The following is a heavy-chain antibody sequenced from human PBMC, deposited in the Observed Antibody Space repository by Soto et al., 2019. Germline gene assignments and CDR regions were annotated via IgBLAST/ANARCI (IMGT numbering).Heavy chain of an antibody. CDR2: IVVGSGNT. CDR1: GFTFTSSA. CDR3: AADSRLLWGEVSLILYYFDV. J-gene: IGHJ4*02. V-gene: IGHV1-58*01. Sequence: GDSVQVSCKASGFTFTSSAVQWVRQARGQRLEWIGWIVVGSGNTNYAQKFQERVTITRDMSTSTAYMELSSLRSEDTAVYYCAADSRLLWGEVSLILYYFDVWGQGTLVTVFS. D-gene: IGHD3-16*02.